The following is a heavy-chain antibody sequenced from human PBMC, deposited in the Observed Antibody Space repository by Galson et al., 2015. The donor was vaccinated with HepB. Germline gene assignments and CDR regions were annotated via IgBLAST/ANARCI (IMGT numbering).Heavy chain of an antibody. V-gene: IGHV7-4-1*02. Sequence: SVKVSCKASGYSFSRYAMNWVRQAPGQGLEWMGWINPNTGNATYAQAFTGRFVLSLDTSVDTTYLQIISLKAEDTAVYFCARGLKAYGMDVWGQGTTVTVSS. CDR1: GYSFSRYA. CDR2: INPNTGNA. J-gene: IGHJ6*02. CDR3: ARGLKAYGMDV.